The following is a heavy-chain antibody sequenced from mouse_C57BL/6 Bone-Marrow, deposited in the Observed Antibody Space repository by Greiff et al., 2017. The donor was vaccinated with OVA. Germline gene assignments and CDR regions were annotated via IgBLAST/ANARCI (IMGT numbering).Heavy chain of an antibody. CDR1: DYEFPSHD. J-gene: IGHJ4*01. Sequence: EVQVEESGGGLVQPGESLKLSCESNDYEFPSHDMSWVRKTPEKRLELVAAINRDGGSTYYPDTMESRSIISGDTTKKTLYLQMSSLRSEDTALYYCARPPAYYAGYYAMDYWCRGTSVTVSS. D-gene: IGHD2-10*01. CDR3: ARPPAYYAGYYAMDY. V-gene: IGHV5-2*01. CDR2: INRDGGST.